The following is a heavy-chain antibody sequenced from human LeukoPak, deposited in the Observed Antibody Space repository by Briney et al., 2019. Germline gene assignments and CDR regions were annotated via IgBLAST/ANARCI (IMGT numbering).Heavy chain of an antibody. J-gene: IGHJ5*02. CDR3: ARTLGDSSAYRGWFDP. D-gene: IGHD3-22*01. Sequence: SETLSLTCTVSGGSISSSSYYWSWIRQPAGKGLEWIGRIYTSGSTNYNPSLKSRVTMSVDTSKNQFSLKLSAVTAADTAVYYCARTLGDSSAYRGWFDPWGQGTLVTVSS. V-gene: IGHV4-61*02. CDR1: GGSISSSSYY. CDR2: IYTSGST.